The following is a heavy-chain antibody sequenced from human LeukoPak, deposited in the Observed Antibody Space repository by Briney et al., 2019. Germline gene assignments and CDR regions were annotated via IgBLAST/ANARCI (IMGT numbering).Heavy chain of an antibody. J-gene: IGHJ4*02. CDR1: GGSFSGYY. CDR2: INHSGST. D-gene: IGHD3-3*01. V-gene: IGHV4-34*01. Sequence: SETLSLTCAVYGGSFSGYYWSWIRQPPGKGLEWIGEINHSGSTSYNPSLKSRVTISVDTSKNQFSLKLSSVTAADTAVYYCARGEITIFGVVITNWGQGTLVTVSS. CDR3: ARGEITIFGVVITN.